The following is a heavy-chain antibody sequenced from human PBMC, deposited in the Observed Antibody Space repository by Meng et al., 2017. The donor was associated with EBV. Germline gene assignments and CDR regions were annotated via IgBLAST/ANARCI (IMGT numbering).Heavy chain of an antibody. V-gene: IGHV4-30-4*01. CDR3: ARVNGDCFSTICYKGWFDP. CDR1: GGSGSSGNNY. J-gene: IGHJ5*02. D-gene: IGHD2-2*02. Sequence: QEARSGLVKPSLTLSLPCIVSGGSGSSGNNYWIWIRQPPGKGLEWIGYIYYSGRTYYNPSLESRVTMSVDTSKNQFSLNLNSVTAADTAVYYCARVNGDCFSTICYKGWFDPWGQGTLVTVSS. CDR2: IYYSGRT.